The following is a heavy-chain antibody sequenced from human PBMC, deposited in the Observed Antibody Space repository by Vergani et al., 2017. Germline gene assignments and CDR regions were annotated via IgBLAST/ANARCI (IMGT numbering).Heavy chain of an antibody. CDR1: GYTFTSYA. Sequence: QVQLVQSGAEVKKPGASVKVSCKASGYTFTSYAMHWVRQAPGQRLEWMGWINAGNGNTKYSQKLQGRVTITRYTSASTAYMELPRLSSADTAVYYCARKGFYVYVWGSWRLRGGYYSAYWGQGTLVTLSS. V-gene: IGHV1-3*01. CDR3: ARKGFYVYVWGSWRLRGGYYSAY. D-gene: IGHD3-16*01. CDR2: INAGNGNT. J-gene: IGHJ4*02.